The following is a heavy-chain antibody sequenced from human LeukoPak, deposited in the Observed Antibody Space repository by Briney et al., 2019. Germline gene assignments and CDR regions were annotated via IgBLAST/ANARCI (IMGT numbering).Heavy chain of an antibody. Sequence: SETLSLTCAVYGGSSSGYYWSWIRQPPGKGLEWIGYIYYSGSTNYNPSLKSRVTISVDTSKNQFSLKLSSVTAADTAVYYCARAVLNWFDPWGQGTLVTVSS. J-gene: IGHJ5*02. D-gene: IGHD4/OR15-4a*01. CDR1: GGSSSGYY. CDR3: ARAVLNWFDP. CDR2: IYYSGST. V-gene: IGHV4-59*08.